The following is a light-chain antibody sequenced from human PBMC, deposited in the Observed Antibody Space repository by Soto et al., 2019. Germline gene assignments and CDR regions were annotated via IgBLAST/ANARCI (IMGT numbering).Light chain of an antibody. V-gene: IGKV1-33*01. CDR1: QDISNY. CDR3: QQYDNLPIT. Sequence: EIQVTQSPSSLSASVGDRVTITCQASQDISNYLSWYXXXPXXAXKXLIYDASNLETGVPSRFSGSGSGTDFTFTISSLQPEDIATYYCQQYDNLPITFGGGTKVDIK. J-gene: IGKJ4*01. CDR2: DAS.